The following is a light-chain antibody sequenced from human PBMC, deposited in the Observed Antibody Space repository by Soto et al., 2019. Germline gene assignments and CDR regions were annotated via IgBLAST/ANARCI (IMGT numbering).Light chain of an antibody. V-gene: IGKV3-20*01. Sequence: EVVLTQSPCTLSLSPGDRATLSCRASQSVSSNNLAWYQQKPGQAPRLXSYGASRRATGIPDRFSGSGSGTDFTLTINRLGPEDFAVYYCQQYGSSPSSFGPGTKVDIK. J-gene: IGKJ3*01. CDR1: QSVSSNN. CDR3: QQYGSSPSS. CDR2: GAS.